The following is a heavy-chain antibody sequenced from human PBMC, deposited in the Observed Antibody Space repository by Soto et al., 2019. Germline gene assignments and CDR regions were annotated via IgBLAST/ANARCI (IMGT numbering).Heavy chain of an antibody. J-gene: IGHJ5*02. CDR2: IESDGDA. V-gene: IGHV3-13*01. CDR1: GFTFSSHD. CDR3: ARGGIEGVTWNWFDT. Sequence: EVQLVESGVGLVQPGGSLRLSCTASGFTFSSHDMHWVRQVTGKGLEWVSGIESDGDAKYLASVKGRFSISRENAKNSLHLQMNSLRAEDTAVYYCARGGIEGVTWNWFDTWGQGTLVTVSS. D-gene: IGHD3-16*01.